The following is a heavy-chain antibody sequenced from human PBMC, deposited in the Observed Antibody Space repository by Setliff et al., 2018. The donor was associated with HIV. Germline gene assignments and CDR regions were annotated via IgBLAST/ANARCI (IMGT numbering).Heavy chain of an antibody. CDR3: ARIVRWELVATSTFFYYYMDV. CDR2: IYYSGNT. V-gene: IGHV4-39*01. D-gene: IGHD1-26*01. J-gene: IGHJ6*03. CDR1: GGSLSSSNYY. Sequence: SETLSLTCTVSGGSLSSSNYYCGWIRQPPGKGLEWIGSIYYSGNTYYNPSLKSRVTISGDTSKKQFSLRLSSVTAADTAVYYCARIVRWELVATSTFFYYYMDVWGKGTTVTVSS.